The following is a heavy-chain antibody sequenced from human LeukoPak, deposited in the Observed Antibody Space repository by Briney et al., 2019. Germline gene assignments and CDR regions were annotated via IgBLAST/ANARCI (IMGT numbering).Heavy chain of an antibody. J-gene: IGHJ4*02. CDR2: ISGSGGGT. CDR1: GFTFSDFW. D-gene: IGHD2-2*01. Sequence: GGSLRLSCAGSGFTFSDFWMTWVRQTPGKGLEWVSTISGSGGGTYYADSVKGRFTISRDNSKNTLYLQMNSLRGEDTAVYYCVKFRGQLLSSYYFDYWGQGTLVTVSS. V-gene: IGHV3-23*01. CDR3: VKFRGQLLSSYYFDY.